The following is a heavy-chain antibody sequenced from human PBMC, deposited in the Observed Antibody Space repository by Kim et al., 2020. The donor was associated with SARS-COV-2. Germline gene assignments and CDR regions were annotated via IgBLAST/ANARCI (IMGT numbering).Heavy chain of an antibody. Sequence: GGSLRLSCAASGFTFDDYGMSWVRQAPGKGLEWVSGINWNGGSTGYADSVKGRFTISRDNAKNSLYLQMNSLRAEDTALYHCARTLDTAAGDPVYYYYGMDVWGQGTTVTVSS. V-gene: IGHV3-20*01. CDR3: ARTLDTAAGDPVYYYYGMDV. D-gene: IGHD6-13*01. J-gene: IGHJ6*02. CDR2: INWNGGST. CDR1: GFTFDDYG.